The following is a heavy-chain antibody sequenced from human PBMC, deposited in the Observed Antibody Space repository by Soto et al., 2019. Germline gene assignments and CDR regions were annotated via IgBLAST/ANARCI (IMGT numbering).Heavy chain of an antibody. J-gene: IGHJ6*02. Sequence: QVQLVQSGAEVKKPGSSVKVSCKASGGTFSSYAISWVRQAPGQGLEWMGGIIPIFGTANYAQKFQGRVTITADESTSTAYMELSSLRSEDTAVYYCARTIKDDIVVVPAAMPKLRYYGMDVWGQGTTVTVSS. CDR2: IIPIFGTA. CDR1: GGTFSSYA. V-gene: IGHV1-69*01. CDR3: ARTIKDDIVVVPAAMPKLRYYGMDV. D-gene: IGHD2-2*01.